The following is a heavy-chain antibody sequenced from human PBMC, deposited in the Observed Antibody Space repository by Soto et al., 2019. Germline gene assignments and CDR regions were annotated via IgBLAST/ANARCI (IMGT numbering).Heavy chain of an antibody. CDR2: IIPIFGTA. CDR1: GGTFSSYA. J-gene: IGHJ6*02. V-gene: IGHV1-69*06. CDR3: ARSGPPALYYYYGMDV. D-gene: IGHD6-25*01. Sequence: ASVKVSGKASGGTFSSYAISWVRQAPGQGLEWMGGIIPIFGTANYAQKFQGRVTITADKSTSTAYMELSSLRSEDTAVYYCARSGPPALYYYYGMDVWGQGTTVTVSS.